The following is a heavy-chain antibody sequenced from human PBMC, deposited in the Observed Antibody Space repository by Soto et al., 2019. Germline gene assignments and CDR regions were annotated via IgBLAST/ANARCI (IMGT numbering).Heavy chain of an antibody. CDR3: ALGPQWLRSDNWFDP. CDR1: GASVSGYY. J-gene: IGHJ5*02. D-gene: IGHD5-12*01. Sequence: SETLSLTCTVSGASVSGYYWSWIRQTPGKGLKWIGNIHNSGASKYNPSLKSRVTISLDTSKNEFSLKIGSVTTADTAVYYCALGPQWLRSDNWFDPSRQGNLDIVYS. CDR2: IHNSGAS. V-gene: IGHV4-59*02.